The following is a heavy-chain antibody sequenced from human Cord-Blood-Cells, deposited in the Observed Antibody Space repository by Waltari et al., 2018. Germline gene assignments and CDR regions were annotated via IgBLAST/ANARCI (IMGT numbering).Heavy chain of an antibody. CDR1: GFTFSSYV. D-gene: IGHD1-26*01. CDR3: AKVRWELLREDY. CDR2: ISGSGGST. J-gene: IGHJ4*02. V-gene: IGHV3-23*01. Sequence: EVQLLESGGGLVQPGGSLRLSCAASGFTFSSYVMSWVRQAPGKGVEWVSAISGSGGSTYYADSVKGRFTISRDNSKNTLYLQMNSLRAEDTAVYYCAKVRWELLREDYWGQGTLVTVSS.